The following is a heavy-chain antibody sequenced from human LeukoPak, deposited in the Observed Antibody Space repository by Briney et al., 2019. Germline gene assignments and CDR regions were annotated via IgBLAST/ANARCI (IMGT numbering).Heavy chain of an antibody. V-gene: IGHV3-23*01. J-gene: IGHJ4*02. Sequence: PGGSLRLSCAASGFTFSSYAMSWVRQAPGKGLKWVSAISGSGGSTYYADSVKGRFTISRDNSKNTLYLQMNSLRAEDTAVYYCAKGVLLIGIFDYWGQGTLVTVSS. CDR3: AKGVLLIGIFDY. CDR1: GFTFSSYA. D-gene: IGHD2-15*01. CDR2: ISGSGGST.